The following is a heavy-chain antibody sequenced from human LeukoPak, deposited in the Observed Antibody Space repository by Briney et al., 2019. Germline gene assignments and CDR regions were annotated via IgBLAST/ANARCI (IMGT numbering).Heavy chain of an antibody. D-gene: IGHD4-23*01. Sequence: GGSVRLSCAASGFTFADYGMSWVRQAPGKGLEWVSGVNRNGGTTSYADSVKGRFTISRDNAKNSLYLQMNSPRVEDTALYHCARGNSNFNYWGQGTLVTVS. CDR3: ARGNSNFNY. J-gene: IGHJ4*02. CDR2: VNRNGGTT. CDR1: GFTFADYG. V-gene: IGHV3-20*01.